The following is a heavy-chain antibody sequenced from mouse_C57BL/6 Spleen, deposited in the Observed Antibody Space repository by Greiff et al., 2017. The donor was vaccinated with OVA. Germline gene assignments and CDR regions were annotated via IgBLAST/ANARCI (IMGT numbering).Heavy chain of an antibody. D-gene: IGHD2-5*01. CDR2: INPNNGGT. CDR1: GYTFTDYN. CDR3: ACPYSNYPIY. J-gene: IGHJ4*01. Sequence: VQLQQSGPELVKPGASVKMSCTASGYTFTDYNMHWVKQSHGQSLEWIGYINPNNGGTSYNQKFKGKATLTVNQSSSTAYLELRSRTTKDSAVYYYACPYSNYPIYWGQGTSVTVTS. V-gene: IGHV1-22*01.